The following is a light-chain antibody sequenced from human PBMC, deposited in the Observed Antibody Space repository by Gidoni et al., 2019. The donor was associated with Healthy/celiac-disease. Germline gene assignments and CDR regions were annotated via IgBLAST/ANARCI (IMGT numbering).Light chain of an antibody. CDR1: QSVSSY. V-gene: IGKV3-11*01. CDR2: DAS. CDR3: QQSSNWPPIT. J-gene: IGKJ5*01. Sequence: EIVLTQSPATLSLSPGESATLSCRASQSVSSYLAWYQQKPGQAPRLLIYDASNRATGIPARFSGSGSGTDFTLTISSLEPEDCAVYYCQQSSNWPPITFGQGTRLEIK.